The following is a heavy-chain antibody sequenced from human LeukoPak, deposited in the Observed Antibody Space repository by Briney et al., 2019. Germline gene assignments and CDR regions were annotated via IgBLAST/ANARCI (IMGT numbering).Heavy chain of an antibody. Sequence: GGSLRLFCSASGFSFSTYWMHRVRPVPPRGLVWVSRINEYGTTITYADSVKGRFAIFRDDAKNTLYLQMNSLRADDTAIYYCVRDFSGAVDSWGQGTLVTVSS. V-gene: IGHV3-74*01. D-gene: IGHD1-26*01. J-gene: IGHJ4*02. CDR2: INEYGTTI. CDR1: GFSFSTYW. CDR3: VRDFSGAVDS.